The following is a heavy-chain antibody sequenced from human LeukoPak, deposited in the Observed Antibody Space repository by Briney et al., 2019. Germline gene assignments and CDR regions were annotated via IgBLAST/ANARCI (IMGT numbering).Heavy chain of an antibody. CDR3: ARVSGTIFGVVIPGYRYYYGMDV. D-gene: IGHD3-3*01. CDR2: INPNSGGT. J-gene: IGHJ6*02. CDR1: GYTFTSYF. V-gene: IGHV1-2*06. Sequence: ASVKVSCKASGYTFTSYFMHWVRQAPGQGLEWMGRINPNSGGTNYAQKFKGRVTMTRDTSISTAYMELSRLRSDDTAVYYCARVSGTIFGVVIPGYRYYYGMDVWGQGTTVTVSS.